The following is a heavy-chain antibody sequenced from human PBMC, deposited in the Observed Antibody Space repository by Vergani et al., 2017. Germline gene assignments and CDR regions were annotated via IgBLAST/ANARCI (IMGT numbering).Heavy chain of an antibody. V-gene: IGHV1-69*18. J-gene: IGHJ5*02. CDR3: ARVIEYCSSTSCYGEAWFDP. CDR1: GGTFSSYA. Sequence: QVQLVQSGAEVKKPGSSVKVSCKASGGTFSSYAISWVRQAPGQGLEWMGRIIPIFGTANYAQKFQGRVTITADESTSTDYMELSSLRSEDTAVYYCARVIEYCSSTSCYGEAWFDPWGQGTLVTVSS. D-gene: IGHD2-2*01. CDR2: IIPIFGTA.